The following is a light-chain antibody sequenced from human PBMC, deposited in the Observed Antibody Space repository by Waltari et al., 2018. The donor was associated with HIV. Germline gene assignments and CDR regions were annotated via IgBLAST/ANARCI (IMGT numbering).Light chain of an antibody. CDR1: QSVTTW. V-gene: IGKV1-5*03. CDR2: RAS. J-gene: IGKJ2*01. CDR3: QQYDSPPYT. Sequence: DIPMAQSPSILYASVGGRVTITCRASQSVTTWVAWLQQKPGRSPKPLIYRASALEPGVPSRFRGSGSGTDFTLTISSLQPDDFATYYCQQYDSPPYTFGQGT.